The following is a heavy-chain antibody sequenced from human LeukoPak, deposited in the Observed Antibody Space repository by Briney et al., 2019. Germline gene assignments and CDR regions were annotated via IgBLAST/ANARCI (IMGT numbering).Heavy chain of an antibody. Sequence: GGSLRLSCAASGFTVSSNYMSWVRRAPGKGLEWVSVIYSGGCTYYADSVKGRFTISRDNSKNTLYLQMNSLRAEDTAVYYCARASGYCSGGSCYPYYYYYGMDVWGQGTTVTVSS. D-gene: IGHD2-15*01. V-gene: IGHV3-53*01. CDR1: GFTVSSNY. CDR2: IYSGGCT. J-gene: IGHJ6*02. CDR3: ARASGYCSGGSCYPYYYYYGMDV.